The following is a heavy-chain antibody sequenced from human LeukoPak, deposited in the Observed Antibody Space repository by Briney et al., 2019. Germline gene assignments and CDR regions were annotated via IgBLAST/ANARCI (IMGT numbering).Heavy chain of an antibody. CDR2: ISAYDGNT. Sequence: AASVKVSCKASGYTFTSYGISWVRQAPGQGFEWMGGISAYDGNTYYAQKLQGRVTMTTDTSTSTTDMKLRSLRSDDTAVYYCARDLNWFDPWGQGTLVTVSS. V-gene: IGHV1-18*04. J-gene: IGHJ5*02. CDR3: ARDLNWFDP. CDR1: GYTFTSYG.